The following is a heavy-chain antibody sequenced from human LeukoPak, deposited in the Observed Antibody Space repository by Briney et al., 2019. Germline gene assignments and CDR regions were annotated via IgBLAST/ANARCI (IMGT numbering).Heavy chain of an antibody. Sequence: PSETLSLTCAVYGGSFSGYSWSWIRQSPGKGLEWIGEINHSGSTNYSPFLKSRVTISVDTSKKQLSLKVTSVTAADTAVYYCARGGTNLRFSDRFLSTQFEQWGQETLVSVSS. CDR2: INHSGST. J-gene: IGHJ4*02. V-gene: IGHV4-34*01. CDR3: ARGGTNLRFSDRFLSTQFEQ. CDR1: GGSFSGYS. D-gene: IGHD4-17*01.